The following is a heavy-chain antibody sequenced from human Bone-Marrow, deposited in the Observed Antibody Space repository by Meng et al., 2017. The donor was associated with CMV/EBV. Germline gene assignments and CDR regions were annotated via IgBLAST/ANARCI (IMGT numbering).Heavy chain of an antibody. CDR2: ISSSSSYI. CDR3: ARGKHSINWFDP. CDR1: GFTFSSYS. Sequence: GGSLRLSCAASGFTFSSYSMNWVRQAPGKGLEWVSSISSSSSYIYYADSVKGRFTISRDNAKNSLYLQMNSLRAEDTAVYYCARGKHSINWFDPWGQGTLVTSPQ. D-gene: IGHD2-21*01. V-gene: IGHV3-21*01. J-gene: IGHJ5*02.